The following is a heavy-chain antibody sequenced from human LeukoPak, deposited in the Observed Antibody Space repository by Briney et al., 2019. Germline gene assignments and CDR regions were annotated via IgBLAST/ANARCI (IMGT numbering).Heavy chain of an antibody. Sequence: PSETLSLTCVVYGGSFSGYYWIWIRQPPGKGLEWIGEINQSGSTNYNPSLKSRVTISVDTSKNQFSLNLNSVTAADTAVYYCARHKAYGSGSYAPYYFDYWGQGTQVTVSS. D-gene: IGHD3-10*01. V-gene: IGHV4-34*01. CDR1: GGSFSGYY. CDR2: INQSGST. CDR3: ARHKAYGSGSYAPYYFDY. J-gene: IGHJ4*02.